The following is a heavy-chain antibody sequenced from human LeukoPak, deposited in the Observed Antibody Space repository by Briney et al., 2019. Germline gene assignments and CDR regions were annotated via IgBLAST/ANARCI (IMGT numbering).Heavy chain of an antibody. CDR3: ARGAAAGIKGSYYFDY. V-gene: IGHV1-69*04. Sequence: GASVKVSCKASGGTFSSYAISWVRQAPGQGLEWMGRIIPILGIANYAQKFQGRVTITADKFTSTAYMELSSLRSEDTAVYYCARGAAAGIKGSYYFDYWGQGTLVTVSS. D-gene: IGHD6-13*01. CDR2: IIPILGIA. CDR1: GGTFSSYA. J-gene: IGHJ4*02.